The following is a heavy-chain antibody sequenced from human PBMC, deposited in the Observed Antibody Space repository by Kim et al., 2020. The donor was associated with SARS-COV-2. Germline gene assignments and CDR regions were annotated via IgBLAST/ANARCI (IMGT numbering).Heavy chain of an antibody. V-gene: IGHV3-23*03. Sequence: GGSLRLSCAASGFTFSSYAMSWVRQAPGKGLEWVSVIYSGGSSTYYADSVKGRFTISRDNSKNTLYLQMNSLRAEDTAVYYCAKDGVDCGGDCYLEYFQHWGQGTLVTVSS. CDR3: AKDGVDCGGDCYLEYFQH. D-gene: IGHD2-21*02. J-gene: IGHJ1*01. CDR2: IYSGGSST. CDR1: GFTFSSYA.